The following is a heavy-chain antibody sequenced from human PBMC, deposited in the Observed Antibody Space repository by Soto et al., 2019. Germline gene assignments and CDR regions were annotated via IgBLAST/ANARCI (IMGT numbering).Heavy chain of an antibody. D-gene: IGHD3-10*01. CDR3: ARRVRGHYAFDV. J-gene: IGHJ3*01. V-gene: IGHV3-74*01. CDR1: EFTFTDYW. CDR2: IRGDGNSI. Sequence: EVQVVESGGGLAQPGGSLRLSCAASEFTFTDYWMHWVRQAPGKGLVWVSRIRGDGNSINYADFVRGRFTISRDNAKNNLYLQMRSLRVEDTAVYYCARRVRGHYAFDVWGQGTMVTVSS.